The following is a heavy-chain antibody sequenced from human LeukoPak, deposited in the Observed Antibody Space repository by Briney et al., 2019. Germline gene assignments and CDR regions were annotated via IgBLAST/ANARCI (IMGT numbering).Heavy chain of an antibody. V-gene: IGHV3-21*01. Sequence: GGSLRISCAASGFTFSSYSMNWVRQAPGKGLEWVSSISSSSYIYYADSVKGRFTISRDNAKNSLYLQMNSLRAEDTAVYYCARPGSSGWYYFDYWGQGTLVTVSS. CDR3: ARPGSSGWYYFDY. D-gene: IGHD6-19*01. CDR2: ISSSSYI. CDR1: GFTFSSYS. J-gene: IGHJ4*02.